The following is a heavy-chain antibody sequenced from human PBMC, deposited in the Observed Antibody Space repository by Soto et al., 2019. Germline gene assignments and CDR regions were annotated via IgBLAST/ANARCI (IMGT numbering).Heavy chain of an antibody. J-gene: IGHJ4*02. D-gene: IGHD6-19*01. CDR3: ARDIAVAGTFDY. CDR1: GYTFTSYG. CDR2: ISAYNGNT. Sequence: ASVKVSCKASGYTFTSYGISLVRQAPGQGLEWMGWISAYNGNTNYAQKLQGRVTMTTDTSTSTAYMELRSLRSDDTAVYYCARDIAVAGTFDYWGQGTLVTVSS. V-gene: IGHV1-18*01.